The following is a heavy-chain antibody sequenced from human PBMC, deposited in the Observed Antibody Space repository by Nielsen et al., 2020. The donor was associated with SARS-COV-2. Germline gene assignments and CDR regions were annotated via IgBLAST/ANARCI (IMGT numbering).Heavy chain of an antibody. CDR2: ISYDGNKN. V-gene: IGHV3-30*03. CDR3: ARDYCSGGSCYTLN. D-gene: IGHD2-15*01. J-gene: IGHJ4*02. Sequence: GESLKISCAASGFTLSNYGMHWVRQAPGKGLEWVAVISYDGNKNYYADSVKGRFTISRDKSKNAVYLQMNSLRAEDTAVYYCARDYCSGGSCYTLNWGQGTLVTVSS. CDR1: GFTLSNYG.